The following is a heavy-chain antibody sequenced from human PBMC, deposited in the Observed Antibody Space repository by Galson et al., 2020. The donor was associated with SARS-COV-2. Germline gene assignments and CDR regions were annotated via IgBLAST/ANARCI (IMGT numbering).Heavy chain of an antibody. V-gene: IGHV3-7*01. Sequence: LSLTCAASGFRFSRNWMSWVRQAPGKGLQWVANIKQDGSDRYYVDSVKGRFTISSDYAKNSVYLQMNNLTADDTAVYYCARDEDGYNDFWGQGTRVAVSS. CDR2: IKQDGSDR. D-gene: IGHD1-20*01. CDR3: ARDEDGYNDF. CDR1: GFRFSRNW. J-gene: IGHJ4*02.